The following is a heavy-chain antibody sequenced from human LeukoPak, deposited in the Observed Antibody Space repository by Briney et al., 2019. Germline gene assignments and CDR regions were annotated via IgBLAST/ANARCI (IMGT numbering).Heavy chain of an antibody. V-gene: IGHV3-21*01. CDR1: VFTFSSYS. Sequence: GGSLRLSCAASVFTFSSYSMNWVRQAPGKGLEWVSAISSSSSYIYYADSVKGRFTISRDNAKNSLYLQMNSLRAEDTAVYYCARDGRRAAAPFDPWGQGTLVTVSS. J-gene: IGHJ5*02. D-gene: IGHD6-13*01. CDR2: ISSSSSYI. CDR3: ARDGRRAAAPFDP.